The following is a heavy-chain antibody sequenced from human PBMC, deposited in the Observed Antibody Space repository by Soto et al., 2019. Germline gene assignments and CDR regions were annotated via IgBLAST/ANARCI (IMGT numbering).Heavy chain of an antibody. CDR1: GGSISSGGYY. V-gene: IGHV4-31*11. J-gene: IGHJ6*02. Sequence: SETLSLTCAVSGGSISSGGYYWSWLRQHPGKGLEWIGYIYYSGSTYYNPSLKSRVTISVDTSKNQFSLKLSSGTDADTAVYYCARDRMVRGPYYYGMDVWGQGTTVTVSS. D-gene: IGHD3-10*01. CDR2: IYYSGST. CDR3: ARDRMVRGPYYYGMDV.